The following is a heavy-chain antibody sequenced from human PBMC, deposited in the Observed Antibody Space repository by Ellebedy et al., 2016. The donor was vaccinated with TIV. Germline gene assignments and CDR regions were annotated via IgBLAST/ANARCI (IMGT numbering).Heavy chain of an antibody. CDR3: ARDTRFIDHQHNWFDP. Sequence: GGSLRLSCAASGFTFSDYYMSWIRQAPGKGLEWLSYISNSDSSIFYADSVRGRFTISRDNAKNLLYLQMNSLRAEDTAVYYCARDTRFIDHQHNWFDPWGQGTLVTVSS. CDR1: GFTFSDYY. D-gene: IGHD2-2*01. J-gene: IGHJ5*02. CDR2: ISNSDSSI. V-gene: IGHV3-11*01.